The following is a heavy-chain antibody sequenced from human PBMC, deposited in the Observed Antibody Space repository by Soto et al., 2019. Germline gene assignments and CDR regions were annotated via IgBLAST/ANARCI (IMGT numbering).Heavy chain of an antibody. CDR2: SSAYNGNT. CDR3: ARAFGGVLPDIVVVVAAPNWFDP. V-gene: IGHV1-18*04. D-gene: IGHD2-15*01. Sequence: APVKVSCKASGNTFTSHSISWAPHAPGQGLEWMAWSSAYNGNTDYAQKLQGRVTMTTDTSTSTAYMELRSLRSDDTAVYYCARAFGGVLPDIVVVVAAPNWFDPWGQGTLVTVSS. J-gene: IGHJ5*02. CDR1: GNTFTSHS.